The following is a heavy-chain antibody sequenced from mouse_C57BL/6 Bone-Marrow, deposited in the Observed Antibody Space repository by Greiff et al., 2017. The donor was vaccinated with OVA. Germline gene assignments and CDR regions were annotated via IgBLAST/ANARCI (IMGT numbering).Heavy chain of an antibody. J-gene: IGHJ2*01. CDR2: IYPGSGST. CDR3: ARFPFYYGSSYYFDY. V-gene: IGHV1-55*01. D-gene: IGHD1-1*01. CDR1: GYTFTSYW. Sequence: VQLQQPGAELVKPGASVKMSCKASGYTFTSYWITWVKQRPGQGLEWIGDIYPGSGSTNYNEKFKSKATLTVDTSSSTAYMQLSSLTSEDSAVYCGARFPFYYGSSYYFDYWGQGTTLTVSS.